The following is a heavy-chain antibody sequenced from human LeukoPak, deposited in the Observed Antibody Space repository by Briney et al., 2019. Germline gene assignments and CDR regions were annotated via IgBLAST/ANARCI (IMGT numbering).Heavy chain of an antibody. Sequence: TSETLSLTRAVDGGSFSGYYCSWIRQPPGKGLEWIGEINHSGSTNYNPSLKSRVTISVDTSKNQFSLKLSSVTAADTAVYYCARGPDIVVVVAAIDYWGQGTLVTVSS. CDR2: INHSGST. CDR1: GGSFSGYY. D-gene: IGHD2-15*01. V-gene: IGHV4-34*01. CDR3: ARGPDIVVVVAAIDY. J-gene: IGHJ4*02.